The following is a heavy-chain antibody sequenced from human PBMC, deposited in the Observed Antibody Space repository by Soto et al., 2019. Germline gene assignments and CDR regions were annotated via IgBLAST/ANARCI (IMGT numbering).Heavy chain of an antibody. V-gene: IGHV3-30*18. J-gene: IGHJ4*02. CDR3: AKEGGWGYYFDY. CDR2: ISYDGSNK. CDR1: GFTFSSYG. D-gene: IGHD7-27*01. Sequence: QVQLVDSGGGVVQPGRSLRLSCAASGFTFSSYGMHWVRQAPGKGLEWVAVISYDGSNKYYADSVKGRFTISRDNSKNTLYLQMNSLRAEDKAVDYCAKEGGWGYYFDYWGQGTLVTVSS.